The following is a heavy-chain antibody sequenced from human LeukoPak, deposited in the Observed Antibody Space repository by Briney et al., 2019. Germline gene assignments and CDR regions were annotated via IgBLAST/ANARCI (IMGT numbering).Heavy chain of an antibody. CDR1: GGSISSSSFY. J-gene: IGHJ5*02. CDR3: ARHEWRATGYHQWFDP. D-gene: IGHD2-15*01. Sequence: SETLSLTCSVSGGSISSSSFYWGCIRQPPGKGLEWIGSIYYSGNTYYNTSLTSRVTMFVDTSNNQFSLKLTSVTAADTAVYFYARHEWRATGYHQWFDPWGQGTLVNVSS. CDR2: IYYSGNT. V-gene: IGHV4-39*01.